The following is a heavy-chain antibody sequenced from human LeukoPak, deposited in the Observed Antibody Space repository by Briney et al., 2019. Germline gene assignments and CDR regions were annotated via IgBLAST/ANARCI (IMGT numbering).Heavy chain of an antibody. V-gene: IGHV3-23*01. CDR3: AKSMGGWYAFDI. D-gene: IGHD2-15*01. CDR1: GFTFSSYA. J-gene: IGHJ3*02. Sequence: GGSLKLSCAASGFTFSSYAMNWVRQAPGKGLEWVSGVSGSGGSTYYADSVKGRSTISRDNSKNTVYLQMNTLRAEDTAVYHCAKSMGGWYAFDIWGQGTMVTVSS. CDR2: VSGSGGST.